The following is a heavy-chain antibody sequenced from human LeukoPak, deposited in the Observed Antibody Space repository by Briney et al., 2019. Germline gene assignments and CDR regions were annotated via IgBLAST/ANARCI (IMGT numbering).Heavy chain of an antibody. CDR2: IRQDGNEK. Sequence: GGSLRLSCEASGITFSTYWMSWVRQAPGKGLEWVANIRQDGNEKNYVGSVKGRFTISRDNAKNSLYLQMNSLRAEDTAVYYCAAGNTFDIWGQGQWSPSL. D-gene: IGHD1-14*01. J-gene: IGHJ3*02. CDR3: AAGNTFDI. V-gene: IGHV3-7*01. CDR1: GITFSTYW.